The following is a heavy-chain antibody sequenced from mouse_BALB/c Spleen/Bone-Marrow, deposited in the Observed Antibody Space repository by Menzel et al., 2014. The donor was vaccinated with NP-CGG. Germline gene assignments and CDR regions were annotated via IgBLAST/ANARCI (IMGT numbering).Heavy chain of an antibody. J-gene: IGHJ2*01. D-gene: IGHD4-1*01. CDR1: GFTFRSFG. V-gene: IGHV5-17*02. CDR2: ISSGSSPI. CDR3: TRGGNWEDFDY. Sequence: VQLKDSGGGLVQPGGSRKLSCAASGFTFRSFGMHWVRQAPEKGLEWVAYISSGSSPIFYADTVKGRFTISRDNPKNTLFLQMTSLRSEDTAIYYCTRGGNWEDFDYWGQGTTLTVSS.